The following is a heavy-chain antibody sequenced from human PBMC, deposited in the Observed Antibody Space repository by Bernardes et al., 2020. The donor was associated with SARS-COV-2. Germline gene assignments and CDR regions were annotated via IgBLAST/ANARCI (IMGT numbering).Heavy chain of an antibody. CDR3: AREDYDDHGYCVY. CDR1: GFTFSSYS. J-gene: IGHJ4*02. Sequence: GWSLILSCAASGFTFSSYSMIWVRQAPGKGLEWVSSISSSSSYIYYADSVKGRFTISRDNAKNSLYLQMSSLRAEDTAVYYCAREDYDDHGYCVYWGQGTLVTVSS. V-gene: IGHV3-21*01. CDR2: ISSSSSYI. D-gene: IGHD3-22*01.